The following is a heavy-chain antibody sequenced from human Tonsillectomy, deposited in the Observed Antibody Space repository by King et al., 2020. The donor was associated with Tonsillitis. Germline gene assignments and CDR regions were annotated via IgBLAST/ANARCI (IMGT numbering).Heavy chain of an antibody. CDR3: GRYEGGVFDP. Sequence: VHLQESGPGLGKPSHTLSLTCTVSGFSISGGAFYWTWIRQHPGQGLEWSGDIYYSGNTYYNPSLKSRLTISVDTSKKQFSLRLTSVTAADTAVYYCGRYEGGVFDPWGQGTLVTVSS. V-gene: IGHV4-31*03. CDR1: GFSISGGAFY. CDR2: IYYSGNT. D-gene: IGHD2-15*01. J-gene: IGHJ5*02.